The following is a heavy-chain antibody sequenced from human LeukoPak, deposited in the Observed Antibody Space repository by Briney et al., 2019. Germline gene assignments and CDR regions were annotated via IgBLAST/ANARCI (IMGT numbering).Heavy chain of an antibody. Sequence: SETLSLTCTVSGGSISSSSYYWGWIRQPPGKGLEWIGSIYYSGSTYYNPSLKSRVTISVDTSKNQFSLKLSSVTAADTAVYYRARGTATAFDIWGQGTMVTVSS. CDR3: ARGTATAFDI. CDR2: IYYSGST. V-gene: IGHV4-39*07. CDR1: GGSISSSSYY. J-gene: IGHJ3*02.